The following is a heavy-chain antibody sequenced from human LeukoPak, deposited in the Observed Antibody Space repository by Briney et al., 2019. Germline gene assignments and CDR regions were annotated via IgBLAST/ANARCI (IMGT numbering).Heavy chain of an antibody. CDR1: GYTFTSYG. Sequence: GASVKVSCKASGYTFTSYGISWVRQAPGQGLEWMGWISAYNGNTNSAQKVQGRVTLTTDTSTSTAYMELRSLRSDDTAVYYCARQVDTSMALPDSWGQGTLVTVSS. D-gene: IGHD5-18*01. CDR2: ISAYNGNT. CDR3: ARQVDTSMALPDS. V-gene: IGHV1-18*01. J-gene: IGHJ4*02.